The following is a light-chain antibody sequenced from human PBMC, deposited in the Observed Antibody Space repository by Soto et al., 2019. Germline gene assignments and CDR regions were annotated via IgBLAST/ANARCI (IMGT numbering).Light chain of an antibody. CDR1: SSDVGGYNH. J-gene: IGLJ2*01. Sequence: QSALTQPRSVSGSPGQSVTISCTGTSSDVGGYNHVSWYQQHPGKAPKLMIYDVSKRPSGVPDRCSGSKSVNTASLTISGLQAEDEADYYCCSYAGSYTLGVFGVGTQLTVL. CDR2: DVS. CDR3: CSYAGSYTLGV. V-gene: IGLV2-11*01.